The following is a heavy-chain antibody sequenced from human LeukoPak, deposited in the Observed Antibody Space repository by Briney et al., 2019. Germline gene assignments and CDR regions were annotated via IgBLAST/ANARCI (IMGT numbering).Heavy chain of an antibody. D-gene: IGHD3-22*01. CDR1: GGSISSYY. V-gene: IGHV4-4*07. CDR3: ARDSYYYDSSGYTRFDY. CDR2: IYTSGST. Sequence: SETLSLTCTVSGGSISSYYWSWIRQPAGKGLEWIGSIYTSGSTNYNPSLKRRLTMSAATSKNQFSLKLSSVTAADTAVYYCARDSYYYDSSGYTRFDYWGQGTLVTVS. J-gene: IGHJ4*02.